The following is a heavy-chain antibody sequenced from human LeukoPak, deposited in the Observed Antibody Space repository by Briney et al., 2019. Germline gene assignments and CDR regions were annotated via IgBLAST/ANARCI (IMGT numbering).Heavy chain of an antibody. CDR3: GRDPRLGIRGYTYGYIDY. J-gene: IGHJ4*02. V-gene: IGHV7-4-1*02. CDR2: VNTNTGNP. CDR1: GYTFTSYT. D-gene: IGHD5-18*01. Sequence: ASVKVSCKTSGYTFTSYTIIWVRQAPGQGLEWMGWVNTNTGNPTYAQGFTGRYVFSLDTSVSTAYLQISGLKADDTVVYYCGRDPRLGIRGYTYGYIDYWGQGTLVTVSS.